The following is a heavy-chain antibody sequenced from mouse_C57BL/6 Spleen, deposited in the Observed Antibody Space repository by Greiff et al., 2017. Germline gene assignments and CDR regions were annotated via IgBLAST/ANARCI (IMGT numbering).Heavy chain of an antibody. CDR2: IWTGGGT. V-gene: IGHV2-9-1*01. Sequence: VQLKESGPGLVAPSQSLSITCTVSGFSLTSYAISWVRQPPGKGLEWLGVIWTGGGTNYNSALKSRLSISKDNSKSQVFLKMNSLQTDDTARYYCARNYYGSYYYAMDYWGQGTSVTVSS. CDR1: GFSLTSYA. J-gene: IGHJ4*01. D-gene: IGHD1-1*01. CDR3: ARNYYGSYYYAMDY.